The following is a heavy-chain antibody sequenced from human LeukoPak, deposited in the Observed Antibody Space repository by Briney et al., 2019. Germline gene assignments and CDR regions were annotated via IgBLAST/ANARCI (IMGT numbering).Heavy chain of an antibody. V-gene: IGHV3-74*01. D-gene: IGHD3-22*01. Sequence: PGGSLRLSCAASGFTFSAFWMHWVRQAPGKGLVWVSRINSDGSSTTYADSVKGRFIVSRDNAKNTLYLQMDSLRAEDSAVYYCARGLVHDTSGYYSDYWGQGILVTVSS. CDR3: ARGLVHDTSGYYSDY. J-gene: IGHJ4*02. CDR2: INSDGSST. CDR1: GFTFSAFW.